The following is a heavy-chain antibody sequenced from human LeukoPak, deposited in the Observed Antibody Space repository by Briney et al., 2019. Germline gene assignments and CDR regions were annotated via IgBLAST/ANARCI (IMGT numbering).Heavy chain of an antibody. CDR3: ARKSKIYPDYFDY. D-gene: IGHD1-14*01. CDR2: IYPGDSDT. V-gene: IGHV5-51*01. J-gene: IGHJ4*02. CDR1: GYTFTTYW. Sequence: GESLKLSCKSSGYTFTTYWIGWVRQMPGKGLEWMGIIYPGDSDTTDSPSSQGQVTISADKSTTTASLQWSSRWASVTAMYYLARKSKIYPDYFDYWGQGTLVTVSS.